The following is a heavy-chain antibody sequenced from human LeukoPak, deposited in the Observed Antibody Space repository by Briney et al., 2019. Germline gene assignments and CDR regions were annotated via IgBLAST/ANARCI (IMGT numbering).Heavy chain of an antibody. D-gene: IGHD5-12*01. J-gene: IGHJ2*01. V-gene: IGHV4-59*01. Sequence: SETLSLTCTVSGGSISSYYWTWIRQPPGKGLEWIGYIYYSGSTNYNPSLKSRVTISVDTSKNQFSLKLSSVTAADGAVYYCARGDSGRYWYFNLWGRGTLVTVSS. CDR1: GGSISSYY. CDR2: IYYSGST. CDR3: ARGDSGRYWYFNL.